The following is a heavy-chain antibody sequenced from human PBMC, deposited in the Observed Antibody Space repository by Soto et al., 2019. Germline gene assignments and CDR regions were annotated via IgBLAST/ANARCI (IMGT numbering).Heavy chain of an antibody. D-gene: IGHD1-26*01. CDR1: GGSISSYY. J-gene: IGHJ6*03. V-gene: IGHV4-59*12. CDR3: ARELAGVGAEFYYYYYMDV. CDR2: IYYSGST. Sequence: PSETLSLTCTVSGGSISSYYWSWIRQPPGKGLEWIGYIYYSGSTNYNPSLKSRVTISVDTSKNQFSLKLSSVTAADTAVYYCARELAGVGAEFYYYYYMDVWGKGTTVTVS.